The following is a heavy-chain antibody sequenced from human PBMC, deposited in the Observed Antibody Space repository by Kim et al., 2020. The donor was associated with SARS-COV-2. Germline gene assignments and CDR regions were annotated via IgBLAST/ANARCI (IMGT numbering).Heavy chain of an antibody. CDR3: AKPYYYDSSGYYLRY. CDR2: IWYDGSNK. Sequence: EGSLRLSCAASGFTFSSYAMHWVRQAPGKGLEWVAVIWYDGSNKYYADSVKGRFTISRDNSKNTLYLQMNSLRAEDTAVYYCAKPYYYDSSGYYLRYWGQGTLVTVSS. V-gene: IGHV3-33*06. CDR1: GFTFSSYA. J-gene: IGHJ4*02. D-gene: IGHD3-22*01.